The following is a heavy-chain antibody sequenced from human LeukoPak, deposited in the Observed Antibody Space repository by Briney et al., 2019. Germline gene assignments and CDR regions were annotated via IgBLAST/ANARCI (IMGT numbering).Heavy chain of an antibody. J-gene: IGHJ6*02. Sequence: GDSLRLSCVDSGFTFSTYWMSWVRQAPGKGLEWVANIKQDGSEKYYVDSVKGRFTISRDNAQNSLYLQMNSLGADDTAVYYCASGNGMDVWGQGTTVTVFS. CDR2: IKQDGSEK. V-gene: IGHV3-7*05. CDR3: ASGNGMDV. CDR1: GFTFSTYW.